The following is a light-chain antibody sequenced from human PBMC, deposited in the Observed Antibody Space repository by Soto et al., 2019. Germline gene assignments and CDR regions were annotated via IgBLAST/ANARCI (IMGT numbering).Light chain of an antibody. CDR1: QSVLYSSNNKNY. V-gene: IGKV4-1*01. CDR2: WAS. CDR3: QQHYTAPYT. Sequence: DIVMTQSPDSLAVSLSERATINCKSSQSVLYSSNNKNYLAWYQQKPGQPPKLLIYWASSREFGVPDRFSGSGSGTDFTLTITSLQAEDVAVYYCQQHYTAPYTFGQGTKVEIK. J-gene: IGKJ2*01.